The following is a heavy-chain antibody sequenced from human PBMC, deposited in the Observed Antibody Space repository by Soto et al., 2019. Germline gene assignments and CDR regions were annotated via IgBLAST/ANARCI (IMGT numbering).Heavy chain of an antibody. Sequence: GGSLRLSCAASGFTFSSYAMSWVRQAPGKGLEWVSAISGSGGSTYYADSVKGRSTIARDNSKNTLYLQMTSLRAEDTAVYYCAKDQIIRRSRFGELGSDYWGQGTLVTVSS. CDR1: GFTFSSYA. V-gene: IGHV3-23*01. CDR2: ISGSGGST. J-gene: IGHJ4*02. D-gene: IGHD3-10*01. CDR3: AKDQIIRRSRFGELGSDY.